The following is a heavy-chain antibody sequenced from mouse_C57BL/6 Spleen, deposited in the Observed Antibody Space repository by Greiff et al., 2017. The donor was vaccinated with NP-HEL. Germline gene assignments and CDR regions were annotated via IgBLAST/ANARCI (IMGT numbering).Heavy chain of an antibody. CDR3: ARLRGTYYDHGDY. CDR1: GYTFTSYW. Sequence: QVQLKQPGAELVMPGASVKLSCKASGYTFTSYWMHWVKQRPGQGLEWIGEIDPSDSYTNYNQKFKGKSTLTVDKSSSTAYMQLSSLTSEDSAVYYCARLRGTYYDHGDYWGQGTTLTVSS. V-gene: IGHV1-69*01. D-gene: IGHD2-4*01. J-gene: IGHJ2*01. CDR2: IDPSDSYT.